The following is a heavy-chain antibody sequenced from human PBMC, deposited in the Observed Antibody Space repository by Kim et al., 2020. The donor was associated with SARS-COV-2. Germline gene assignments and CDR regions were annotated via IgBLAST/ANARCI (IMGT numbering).Heavy chain of an antibody. Sequence: GGSLRLSCAASGFTFSSYGMHWVRQAPGKGLEWVAVIWYDGSNKYYADSVKGRFTISRDNSKNTLYLQMNSLRAEDTAVYYCARDVRADYDFWSGYYSNLAPRGMDVWGQGTTVTVSS. CDR3: ARDVRADYDFWSGYYSNLAPRGMDV. CDR1: GFTFSSYG. V-gene: IGHV3-33*01. D-gene: IGHD3-3*01. CDR2: IWYDGSNK. J-gene: IGHJ6*02.